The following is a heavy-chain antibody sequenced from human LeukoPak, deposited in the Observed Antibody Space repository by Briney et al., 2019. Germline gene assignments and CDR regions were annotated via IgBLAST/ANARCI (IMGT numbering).Heavy chain of an antibody. CDR1: GFTFSSYW. J-gene: IGHJ4*02. D-gene: IGHD5-18*01. CDR2: INSDGSST. V-gene: IGHV3-74*01. CDR3: AGGGYSHGYLIDY. Sequence: GGSLRLSCAASGFTFSSYWMHWVRQAPGKGLVWVSRINSDGSSTSYADSVKGRFTISRDNAKNTLYLQMNSLRAEDTAVYYCAGGGYSHGYLIDYWGQGTLVTVSS.